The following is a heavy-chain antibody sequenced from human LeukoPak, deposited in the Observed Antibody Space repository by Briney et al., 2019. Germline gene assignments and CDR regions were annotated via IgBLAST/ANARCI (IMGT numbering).Heavy chain of an antibody. CDR3: AREGPGYSYGKGYFDY. CDR2: IYYSGST. CDR1: GGSISSGDYY. V-gene: IGHV4-30-4*08. D-gene: IGHD5-18*01. Sequence: SETLSLTCTVSGGSISSGDYYWSWIRQPPGKGLEWIGYIYYSGSTYYNPSLKSRVTISVDTSKNQFSPKLSSVTAADTAVYYCAREGPGYSYGKGYFDYWGQGTLVTVSS. J-gene: IGHJ4*02.